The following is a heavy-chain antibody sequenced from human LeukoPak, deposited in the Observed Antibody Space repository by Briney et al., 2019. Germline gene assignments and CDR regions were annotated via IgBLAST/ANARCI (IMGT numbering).Heavy chain of an antibody. V-gene: IGHV3-30-3*01. CDR3: ARDGDGYNTYYFDY. CDR2: ISYDGSNK. CDR1: GFTFSSYA. J-gene: IGHJ4*02. Sequence: GGSPRLSCAASGFTFSSYAMHWVRQAPGKGLEWVAVISYDGSNKYYADSVKGRFTISRDNSKNTLYLQMNSLRAEDTAVYYCARDGDGYNTYYFDYWGQGTLVTVSS. D-gene: IGHD5-24*01.